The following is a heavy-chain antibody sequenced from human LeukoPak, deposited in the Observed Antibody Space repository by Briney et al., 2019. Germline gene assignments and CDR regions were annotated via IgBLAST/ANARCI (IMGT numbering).Heavy chain of an antibody. J-gene: IGHJ4*02. D-gene: IGHD6-6*01. CDR1: GFTFTSSA. CDR3: AAKAARTNRSTNYYFDY. CDR2: IVVGSGNT. Sequence: TSVKVSCKAAGFTFTSSAMQLVRQARGQRLEWIGWIVVGSGNTNYAQKFQERVTITRDMSTSTAYMELSSLRSEDTAVYYCAAKAARTNRSTNYYFDYWGQGTLVTVSS. V-gene: IGHV1-58*02.